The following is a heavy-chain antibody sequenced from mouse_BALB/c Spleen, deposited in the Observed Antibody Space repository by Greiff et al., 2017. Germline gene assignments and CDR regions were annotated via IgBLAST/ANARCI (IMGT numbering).Heavy chain of an antibody. J-gene: IGHJ4*01. D-gene: IGHD2-4*01. CDR1: GYTFTSYV. Sequence: EVQLVESGPELVKPGASVKMSCKASGYTFTSYVMHWVKQKPGQGLEWIGYINPYNDGTKYNEKFKGKATLTSDKSSSTAYMELSSLTSEDSAVYYCARTYDYDGYYAMDYWGQGTSVTVSS. CDR2: INPYNDGT. V-gene: IGHV1-14*01. CDR3: ARTYDYDGYYAMDY.